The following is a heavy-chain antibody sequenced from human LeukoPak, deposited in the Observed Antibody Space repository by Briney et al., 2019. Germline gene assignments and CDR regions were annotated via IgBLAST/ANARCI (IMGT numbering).Heavy chain of an antibody. Sequence: PGGSLRLSCAASGFTFSSYGMHWVRQAPGKELEWVAVISYDGSNKYYADSVKGRFTISRDNSKNTLYLQMNSLRAEDTAVYYCAKALEYYSSAFDIWGQGTMVTVSS. CDR3: AKALEYYSSAFDI. D-gene: IGHD2/OR15-2a*01. CDR1: GFTFSSYG. J-gene: IGHJ3*02. V-gene: IGHV3-30*18. CDR2: ISYDGSNK.